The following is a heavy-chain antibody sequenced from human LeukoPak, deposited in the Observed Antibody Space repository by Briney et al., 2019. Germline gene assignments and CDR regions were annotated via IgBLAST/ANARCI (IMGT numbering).Heavy chain of an antibody. CDR3: ARGGYCTTTTCFVLAADFDY. Sequence: ASVKVSCKASGYIFTGYYMHWVRQAPGQGLEWMGWINPNSGGTDYAQKFQGRATMTRDTSISTAYMELSGLRSDDTAVYYCARGGYCTTTTCFVLAADFDYWGQGILVTVSS. D-gene: IGHD2-2*01. CDR1: GYIFTGYY. J-gene: IGHJ4*02. CDR2: INPNSGGT. V-gene: IGHV1-2*02.